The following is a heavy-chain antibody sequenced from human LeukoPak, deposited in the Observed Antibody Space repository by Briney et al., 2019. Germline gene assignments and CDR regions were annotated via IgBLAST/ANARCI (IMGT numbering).Heavy chain of an antibody. CDR2: INPSGGST. J-gene: IGHJ6*04. D-gene: IGHD5-12*01. CDR3: ARGGISRVRGMDV. Sequence: ASVKVSCKASGYTFTGYYMHWVRQAPGQGLEWMGIINPSGGSTSYAQKFQGRVTMTRDMSTSTVYMELSSLRSEDTAVYYCARGGISRVRGMDVWGKGTTVTVSS. CDR1: GYTFTGYY. V-gene: IGHV1-46*01.